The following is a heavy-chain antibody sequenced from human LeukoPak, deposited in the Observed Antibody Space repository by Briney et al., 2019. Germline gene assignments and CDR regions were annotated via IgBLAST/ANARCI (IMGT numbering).Heavy chain of an antibody. Sequence: SCKASGFTFSSYAMTWVRQAPGKGLEWVSAISGSGGSTYYADSVKGRFTISRDNSKNTLYLQMNSLRAEDTAVYYCAKETQLRSAFDIWGQGTMVTVSS. CDR3: AKETQLRSAFDI. CDR1: GFTFSSYA. D-gene: IGHD2-2*01. J-gene: IGHJ3*02. V-gene: IGHV3-23*01. CDR2: ISGSGGST.